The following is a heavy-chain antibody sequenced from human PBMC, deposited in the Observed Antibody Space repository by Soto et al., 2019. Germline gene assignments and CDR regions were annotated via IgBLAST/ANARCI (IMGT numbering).Heavy chain of an antibody. D-gene: IGHD6-19*01. CDR3: ARRRYSSGLDY. V-gene: IGHV4-59*08. CDR1: GGSISSYY. Sequence: PSETLSLTCTVSGGSISSYYWSWIRQPPGKGLEWIGYIYYSGSTNYNPSLESRVTISVDTSKNQFSLKLSSVTAADTAVYYCARRRYSSGLDYWGQGTLVTVSS. CDR2: IYYSGST. J-gene: IGHJ4*02.